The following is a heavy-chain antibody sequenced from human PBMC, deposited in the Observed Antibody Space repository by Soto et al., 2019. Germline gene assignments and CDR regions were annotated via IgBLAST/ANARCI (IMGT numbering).Heavy chain of an antibody. CDR2: IDPSDSYT. CDR1: GCSFTNYW. D-gene: IGHD3-22*01. Sequence: VVPLKISCNGAGCSFTNYWISWVRQMPWKGLEWMGRIDPSDSYTNYSPSFQGHVTISADKSISTAYLQWSSLKASDTAMYYCARQIYDSSGYYYVGFDYWGQGTLVTVSS. CDR3: ARQIYDSSGYYYVGFDY. J-gene: IGHJ4*02. V-gene: IGHV5-10-1*01.